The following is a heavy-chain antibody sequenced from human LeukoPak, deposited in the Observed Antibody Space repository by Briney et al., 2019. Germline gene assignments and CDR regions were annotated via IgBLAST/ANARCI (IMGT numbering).Heavy chain of an antibody. J-gene: IGHJ4*02. D-gene: IGHD3-16*02. CDR3: ARLFMITFGGVIVPGPFDY. Sequence: ASVKVSYKASGYTFTSYGISWVRQAPGQGLEWMGWISAYNGNTNYAQKLQGRVTMTTDTSTSTAYMELRCLRSDDTAVYYCARLFMITFGGVIVPGPFDYWGQGTLVTVSS. CDR1: GYTFTSYG. CDR2: ISAYNGNT. V-gene: IGHV1-18*01.